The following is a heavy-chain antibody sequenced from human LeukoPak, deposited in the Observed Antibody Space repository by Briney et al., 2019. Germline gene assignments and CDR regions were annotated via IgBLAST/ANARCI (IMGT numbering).Heavy chain of an antibody. CDR3: ARDSGDGDYTPDMDV. D-gene: IGHD2-21*02. Sequence: GSLRLSCGASGFNLSRHAMSWVRQAPGEGLEWGLAISGSGGSTYYSDSVRGRFTISRDNSKNTLYLQMNSLRAEDTAVYYCARDSGDGDYTPDMDVWGKGTTVTVSS. CDR2: ISGSGGST. J-gene: IGHJ6*03. V-gene: IGHV3-23*01. CDR1: GFNLSRHA.